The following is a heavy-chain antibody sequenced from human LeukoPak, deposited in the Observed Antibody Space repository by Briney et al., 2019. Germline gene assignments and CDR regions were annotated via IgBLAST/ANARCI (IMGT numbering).Heavy chain of an antibody. CDR2: IKHSGST. J-gene: IGHJ4*02. CDR1: GGSFSGYY. D-gene: IGHD3/OR15-3a*01. V-gene: IGHV4-34*01. Sequence: SETLSLTCGVYGGSFSGYYWSWVRQPPGKGLEWIGEIKHSGSTNYNPSLKSRVTISVDTSKNQFSLKLSSVTAADTAVYYCARGDGGPIMFSLWGQGTLVTVSS. CDR3: ARGDGGPIMFSL.